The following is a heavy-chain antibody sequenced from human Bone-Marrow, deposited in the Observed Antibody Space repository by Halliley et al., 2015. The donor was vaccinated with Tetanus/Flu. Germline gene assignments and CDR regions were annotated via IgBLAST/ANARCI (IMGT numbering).Heavy chain of an antibody. CDR2: IDSDGRST. Sequence: SLRLSCEASGFTVSNYWMHWVRRAPGKGLEWVSRIDSDGRSTTYADSVKGRFTISRDNSKNTLYLQMSSLRVEDTAFYYCAKEGSGSYADYWGQGTLVTVSS. CDR1: GFTVSNYW. CDR3: AKEGSGSYADY. D-gene: IGHD1-26*01. J-gene: IGHJ4*02. V-gene: IGHV3-74*01.